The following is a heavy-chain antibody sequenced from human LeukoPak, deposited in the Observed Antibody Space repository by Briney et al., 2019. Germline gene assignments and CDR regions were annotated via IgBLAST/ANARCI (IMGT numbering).Heavy chain of an antibody. V-gene: IGHV3-21*01. CDR3: ARAPLRGSYYLAFDFDY. CDR1: GFTFSSYS. CDR2: ISSSSYI. J-gene: IGHJ4*02. D-gene: IGHD1-26*01. Sequence: GGSLRLSCAASGFTFSSYSMNWVRQAPGKGLEWVSSISSSSYIYYADSVKGRFTISRDNAKNSLYLQMNSLRAEDTAVYYCARAPLRGSYYLAFDFDYWGQGTLVTVSS.